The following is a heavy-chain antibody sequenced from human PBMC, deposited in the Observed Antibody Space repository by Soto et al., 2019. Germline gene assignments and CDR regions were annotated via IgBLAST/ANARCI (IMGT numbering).Heavy chain of an antibody. D-gene: IGHD6-13*01. CDR3: AKEQGIAASPGID. Sequence: QVQLVESGGGVVQPGTSMRLSCAASGFTFYNYVMHWVRQAPGTVLEWVAAISNDGSDKYYADSVKGRLTISRDNSKNTLSLQMDSLRAEATAVYYGAKEQGIAASPGIDWGQGTMVTVSS. CDR1: GFTFYNYV. V-gene: IGHV3-30*18. J-gene: IGHJ4*03. CDR2: ISNDGSDK.